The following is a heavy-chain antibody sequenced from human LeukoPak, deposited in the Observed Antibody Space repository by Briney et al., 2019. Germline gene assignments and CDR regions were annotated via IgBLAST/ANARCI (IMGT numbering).Heavy chain of an antibody. J-gene: IGHJ3*02. V-gene: IGHV1-8*03. Sequence: ASVKVSCKASGYTFTSYDINWVRQATGQGLEWMGWMNPNSGNTGYAQKFQGRVTITRNTSISTAYMELSSLRSEDTAVYYCARGLPDSYYDFWSGYHDAFDIWGQGTVVTVSS. CDR1: GYTFTSYD. CDR2: MNPNSGNT. CDR3: ARGLPDSYYDFWSGYHDAFDI. D-gene: IGHD3-3*01.